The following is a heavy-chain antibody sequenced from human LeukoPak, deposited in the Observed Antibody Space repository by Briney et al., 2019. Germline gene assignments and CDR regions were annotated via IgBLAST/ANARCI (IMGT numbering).Heavy chain of an antibody. CDR1: GDSINSYH. D-gene: IGHD6-19*01. V-gene: IGHV4-59*12. CDR3: ARVQAGTLNLDY. J-gene: IGHJ4*02. CDR2: FYYSGVT. Sequence: SETLSLTCTISGDSINSYHWSWLRQPPGSKLEWIGYFYYSGVTNYNPSLKSRVTMSLDRSKNQFSLKLSSVTAADTAVYYCARVQAGTLNLDYWGQGTLVTVSS.